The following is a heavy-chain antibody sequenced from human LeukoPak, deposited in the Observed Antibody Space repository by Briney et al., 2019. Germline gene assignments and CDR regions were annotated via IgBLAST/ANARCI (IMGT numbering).Heavy chain of an antibody. D-gene: IGHD3-10*01. CDR2: ISSTSSII. V-gene: IGHV3-48*01. Sequence: GGSLRLSCAASGFTLSSYSMNWVRQAPGKGLEWVSYISSTSSIIYYADSVKGRFTISRDNAKNSLYLQMNSLRAEDTAVYHCAKDRGYTAALDYWGQGTLVTVSS. J-gene: IGHJ4*02. CDR1: GFTLSSYS. CDR3: AKDRGYTAALDY.